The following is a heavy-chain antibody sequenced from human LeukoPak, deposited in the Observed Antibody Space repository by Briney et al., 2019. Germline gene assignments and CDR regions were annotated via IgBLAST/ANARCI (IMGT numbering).Heavy chain of an antibody. D-gene: IGHD2/OR15-2a*01. CDR3: ARKNDFDI. CDR1: GGSISSDH. J-gene: IGHJ3*02. V-gene: IGHV4-59*01. CDR2: IYYSGST. Sequence: KPSETLSLTCTVSGGSISSDHWNWIRQPPGKGLEWLGCIYYSGSTYYNPSLKSRVTISVDMSKNQFSLRLTSVTAADTAVYYCARKNDFDIWGQGTLVTVSS.